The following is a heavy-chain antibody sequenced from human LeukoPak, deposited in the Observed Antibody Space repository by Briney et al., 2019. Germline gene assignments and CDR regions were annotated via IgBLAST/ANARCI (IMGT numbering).Heavy chain of an antibody. J-gene: IGHJ5*02. CDR3: ARWLDIVVVPAAMGLDNWFDP. D-gene: IGHD2-2*03. CDR2: IYYSGST. V-gene: IGHV4-61*01. Sequence: SETLSLTCTVSGGSVSSGSYYWSWIRQPPGKGLEWIGYIYYSGSTNYNPSLKSRVTISVDTSKNQFSLKLSSVTAADTAVYYCARWLDIVVVPAAMGLDNWFDPWGQGTLVTVSS. CDR1: GGSVSSGSYY.